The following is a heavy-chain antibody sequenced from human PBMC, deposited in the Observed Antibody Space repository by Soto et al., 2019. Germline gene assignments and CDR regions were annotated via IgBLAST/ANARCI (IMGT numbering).Heavy chain of an antibody. CDR1: TFNFKDYA. CDR2: LTETGGST. D-gene: IGHD3-16*01. CDR3: AKIKGAITFLHFDT. V-gene: IGHV3-23*01. J-gene: IGHJ4*02. Sequence: GGSLRLSCVGSTFNFKDYAMAWVRQAPGKGLEWVSALTETGGSTYYAASVKGRFTISRDNSRNTVYLQMDRLRVADTAVYYCAKIKGAITFLHFDTWGQGTQVTVSS.